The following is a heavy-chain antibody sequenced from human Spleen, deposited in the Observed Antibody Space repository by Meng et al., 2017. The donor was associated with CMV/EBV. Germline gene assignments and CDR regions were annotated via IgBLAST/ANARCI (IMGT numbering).Heavy chain of an antibody. D-gene: IGHD1-26*01. Sequence: GGSLRLSCAVSGFTFSSYALTWVRQAPGKGLEWVSAITSSGGLTYYADSVKGRFTISRDNSKNTLYLQMSSLRAEDTAGYFCAKDRSGSYYGVFDFWGQGSLVTVSS. V-gene: IGHV3-23*01. CDR3: AKDRSGSYYGVFDF. CDR1: GFTFSSYA. J-gene: IGHJ4*02. CDR2: ITSSGGLT.